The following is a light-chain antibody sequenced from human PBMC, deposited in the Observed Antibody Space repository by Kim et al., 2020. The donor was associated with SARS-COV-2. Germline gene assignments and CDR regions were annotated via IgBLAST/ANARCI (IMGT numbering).Light chain of an antibody. J-gene: IGLJ2*01. CDR3: QSYNRDNVL. Sequence: SVTISGTRRSGSLDDNYAQWYQQRPGGVPTTVIYEDDQRPSGVSDRFSGSSDNSSNSASLTISGLRTEDEADYYCQSYNRDNVLFGGGTQLTVL. CDR2: EDD. V-gene: IGLV6-57*03. CDR1: SGSLDDNY.